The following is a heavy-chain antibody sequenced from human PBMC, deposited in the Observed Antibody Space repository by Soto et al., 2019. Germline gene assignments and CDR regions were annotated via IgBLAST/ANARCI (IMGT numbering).Heavy chain of an antibody. CDR1: GYAFTSYG. Sequence: QVQRVQSGAEVKKPGASVKVSCKASGYAFTSYGISWVRQAPGQGLEWMGWISAYNGNTNYAQKLQGRVTMTTDTATRTAYMELRRLRSDDTAVYYCARDREGSRFDYWGQGTLVTVSS. CDR3: ARDREGSRFDY. V-gene: IGHV1-18*04. CDR2: ISAYNGNT. J-gene: IGHJ4*02.